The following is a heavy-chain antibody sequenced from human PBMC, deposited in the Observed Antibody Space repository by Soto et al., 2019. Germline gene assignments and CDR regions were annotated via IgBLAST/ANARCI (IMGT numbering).Heavy chain of an antibody. CDR1: GLPVAGSY. CDR3: VRPLPSGQTHARDV. D-gene: IGHD3-10*01. V-gene: IGHV3-53*01. J-gene: IGHJ6*02. Sequence: CVASGLPVAGSYMAWVRQAPGKGLEWASVIYNDGTTYYSQSVEGRFTISRDTSKNTLYLQMDRLRDEDTAVYYCVRPLPSGQTHARDVWGQGTAVTVSS. CDR2: IYNDGTT.